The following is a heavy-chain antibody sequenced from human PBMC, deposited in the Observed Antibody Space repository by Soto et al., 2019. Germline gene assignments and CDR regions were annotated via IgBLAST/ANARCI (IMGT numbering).Heavy chain of an antibody. V-gene: IGHV1-46*01. J-gene: IGHJ4*02. CDR3: ARSRRDRDGYNYLDY. CDR1: GYTFTSYY. CDR2: INPSGGST. Sequence: ASVKVSCKASGYTFTSYYMHWVRQAPGQGLEWMGIINPSGGSTSYAQKFQGRVTMTRDTSTSTVYMELSSLRSEDTAAYYCARSRRDRDGYNYLDYWGQGTLVTVS. D-gene: IGHD5-12*01.